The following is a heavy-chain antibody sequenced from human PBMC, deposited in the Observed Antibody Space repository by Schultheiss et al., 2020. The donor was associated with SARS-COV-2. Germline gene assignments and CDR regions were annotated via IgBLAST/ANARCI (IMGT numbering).Heavy chain of an antibody. CDR1: GGSFSGYY. J-gene: IGHJ4*02. D-gene: IGHD6-6*01. V-gene: IGHV4-59*08. CDR3: AGGDSSSSDY. CDR2: IYYSGST. Sequence: SETLSLTCAVYGGSFSGYYWSWIRQPPGKGLEWIGYIYYSGSTNYNPSLKSRVTISVDTSKNQFSLKLSSVTAADTAVYYCAGGDSSSSDYWGQGTLVTVSS.